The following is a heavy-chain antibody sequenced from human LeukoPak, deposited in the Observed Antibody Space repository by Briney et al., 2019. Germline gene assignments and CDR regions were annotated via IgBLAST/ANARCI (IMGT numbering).Heavy chain of an antibody. V-gene: IGHV4-31*03. J-gene: IGHJ6*02. CDR1: GGSISSGGYY. Sequence: PSVTLSLTCTVSGGSISSGGYYWSWIRQHPGKGLEWIGYIYYSGSTYYNPSLKSRVTISVDTSKNQFSLKLSSVTAADTAVYYCARACSSTSCRDGYYYGMDVWGQGTTVTVSS. D-gene: IGHD2-2*01. CDR2: IYYSGST. CDR3: ARACSSTSCRDGYYYGMDV.